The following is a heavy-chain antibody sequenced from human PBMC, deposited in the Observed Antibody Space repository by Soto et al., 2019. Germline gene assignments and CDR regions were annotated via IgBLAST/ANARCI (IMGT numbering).Heavy chain of an antibody. J-gene: IGHJ5*02. V-gene: IGHV4-61*01. CDR1: GGSVSSGSYY. CDR2: IYYSGST. D-gene: IGHD3-3*01. CDR3: ARERSPDFWSGYYGNWFDP. Sequence: PSETLSLTCTVSGGSVSSGSYYWSWIRQHPGKGLEWIGYIYYSGSTNYNPSLKSRVTISVDTSKNQFSLKLSSVTAADTAVYYCARERSPDFWSGYYGNWFDPWGQGTLVTVSS.